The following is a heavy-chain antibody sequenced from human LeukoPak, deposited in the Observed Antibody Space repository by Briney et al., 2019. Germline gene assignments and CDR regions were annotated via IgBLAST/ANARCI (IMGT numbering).Heavy chain of an antibody. CDR2: INPSGGST. CDR3: ARAQRMGRYSYYYGSGSLYNWFDP. D-gene: IGHD3-10*01. J-gene: IGHJ5*02. Sequence: ASVKVSCKASGYTFTSYYMHWVRQAPGQGLEWKGIINPSGGSTSYAQKFQGRVTMTRDTSTSTVYMELSSLRSEDTAVYYCARAQRMGRYSYYYGSGSLYNWFDPWGKGTLVTVSS. V-gene: IGHV1-46*01. CDR1: GYTFTSYY.